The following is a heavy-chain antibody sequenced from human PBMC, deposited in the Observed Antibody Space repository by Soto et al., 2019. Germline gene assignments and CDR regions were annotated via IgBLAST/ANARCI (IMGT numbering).Heavy chain of an antibody. J-gene: IGHJ4*02. Sequence: QAQLVQSGAEVKKPGASVKVSCKASGYTFTSYDISWVRQAAGQGLEWMGWINLNSGHTDYAQKFQGRVTMTRNTSMSTAYMELGSLTSEDTAVYYCAGGRGWRDYWGQGTLVTVSS. CDR1: GYTFTSYD. CDR2: INLNSGHT. CDR3: AGGRGWRDY. D-gene: IGHD6-19*01. V-gene: IGHV1-8*01.